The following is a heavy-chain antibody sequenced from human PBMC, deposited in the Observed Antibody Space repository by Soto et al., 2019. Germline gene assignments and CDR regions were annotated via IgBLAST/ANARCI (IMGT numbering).Heavy chain of an antibody. J-gene: IGHJ6*02. Sequence: PSETLSLTCAVSGGSISSSNWWSWVRQPPGKGLEWIGEIYHSGSTNYNPSLKSRVTISVDKSKNQFSLKLSSVTAADTAVYYCARASITIFGVVLDVWGQGTTVTVSS. D-gene: IGHD3-3*01. CDR2: IYHSGST. CDR1: GGSISSSNW. CDR3: ARASITIFGVVLDV. V-gene: IGHV4-4*02.